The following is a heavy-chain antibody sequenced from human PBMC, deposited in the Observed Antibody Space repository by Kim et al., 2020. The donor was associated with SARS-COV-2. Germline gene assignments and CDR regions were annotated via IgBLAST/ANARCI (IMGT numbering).Heavy chain of an antibody. CDR3: ARIGVSSSWLYYFDY. CDR2: IWFDGVNK. CDR1: GFTFSSYG. V-gene: IGHV3-33*01. Sequence: GGSLRLSCAASGFTFSSYGMHWVRQAPGKGLEWVVVIWFDGVNKYYADSVKGRLIISRDNSKNTLYLQMNSLRAEDTAVYYCARIGVSSSWLYYFDYWGQGTLVTVSS. D-gene: IGHD6-13*01. J-gene: IGHJ4*02.